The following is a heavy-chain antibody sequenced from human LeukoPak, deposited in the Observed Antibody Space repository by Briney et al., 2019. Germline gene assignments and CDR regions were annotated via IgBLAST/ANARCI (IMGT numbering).Heavy chain of an antibody. D-gene: IGHD1-26*01. V-gene: IGHV4-59*12. CDR3: AREWELLLDY. CDR1: GGSISSYY. J-gene: IGHJ4*02. Sequence: SETLSLTCTVSGGSISSYYWSWIRQPPGEGLQWIGYIFYSGSSNYNPSLESRVTMSVDTSKNQFSLKLSSVTAADTAVYYCAREWELLLDYWGQGTLVTVSS. CDR2: IFYSGSS.